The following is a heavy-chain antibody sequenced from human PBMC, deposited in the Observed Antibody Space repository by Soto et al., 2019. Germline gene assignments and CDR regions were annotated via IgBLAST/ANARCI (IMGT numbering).Heavy chain of an antibody. CDR3: ARGQVVAAQH. CDR2: IYHSGST. D-gene: IGHD2-15*01. CDR1: GGSIISGGYS. Sequence: PSETLSLTCAVSGGSIISGGYSWSWIRQPPGKGLEWIGYIYHSGSTYYNPSLKSRVTISVDRSKNQFSLKLSSVTAADTAVYYCARGQVVAAQHWGQGTPVRVSA. J-gene: IGHJ4*02. V-gene: IGHV4-30-2*01.